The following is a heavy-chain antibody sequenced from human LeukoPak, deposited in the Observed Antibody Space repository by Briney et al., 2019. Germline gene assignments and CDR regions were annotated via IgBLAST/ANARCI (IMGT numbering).Heavy chain of an antibody. V-gene: IGHV3-48*04. J-gene: IGHJ4*02. D-gene: IGHD3-10*01. CDR2: ISSSSSTI. CDR1: GFTFSSYS. CDR3: ARDLDWGYYYGSGSLSGDY. Sequence: GGSLRLSCAASGFTFSSYSMNWVRQAPGKGLEWVSYISSSSSTIYYADSVKGRFTISRDNAKNSLYLQMNSLRAEDTAVYYCARDLDWGYYYGSGSLSGDYWGQGTLVTVSS.